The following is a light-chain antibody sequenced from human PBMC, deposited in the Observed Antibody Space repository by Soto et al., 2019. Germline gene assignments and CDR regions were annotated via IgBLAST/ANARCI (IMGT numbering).Light chain of an antibody. J-gene: IGKJ3*01. CDR3: QQYNNWTLFT. V-gene: IGKV3-15*01. Sequence: EIVMTQSPATLSVSPGERATLSCRASQSVSSNLAWYQQKPGQAPMLLIYCASTRATGIPARFRGSGSETEFTHTSRRLQSEDFAVYYCQQYNNWTLFTCGPGTKVDIK. CDR1: QSVSSN. CDR2: CAS.